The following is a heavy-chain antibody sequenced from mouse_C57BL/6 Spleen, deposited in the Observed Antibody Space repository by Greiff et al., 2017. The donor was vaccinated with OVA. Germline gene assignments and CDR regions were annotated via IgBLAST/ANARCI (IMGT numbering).Heavy chain of an antibody. CDR2: IDPSDSYT. V-gene: IGHV1-50*01. CDR1: GYTFTSYW. J-gene: IGHJ3*01. CDR3: ARGGQLRSWFAY. D-gene: IGHD3-2*02. Sequence: QVQLQQSGAELVKPGASVKLSCKASGYTFTSYWMQWVKQRPGQGLEWIGEIDPSDSYTNYNQKFKGKATLTVDTSSITAYMQLSSLTSEDSAVYYCARGGQLRSWFAYWGQGTLVTVSA.